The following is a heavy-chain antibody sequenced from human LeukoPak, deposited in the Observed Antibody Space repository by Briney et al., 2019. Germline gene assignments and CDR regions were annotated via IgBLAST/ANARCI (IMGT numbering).Heavy chain of an antibody. Sequence: SQTLSLTCTVSGGSISSSSYYWGWIRQPPGKGLEWIGSIYYSGSTYYNPSLKSRVTISVDTSKNQFSLKLSSVTAADTAVYYCARQAPAATHYYYYYYMDVWGKGTTVTVSS. CDR2: IYYSGST. D-gene: IGHD2-2*01. CDR1: GGSISSSSYY. V-gene: IGHV4-39*01. CDR3: ARQAPAATHYYYYYYMDV. J-gene: IGHJ6*03.